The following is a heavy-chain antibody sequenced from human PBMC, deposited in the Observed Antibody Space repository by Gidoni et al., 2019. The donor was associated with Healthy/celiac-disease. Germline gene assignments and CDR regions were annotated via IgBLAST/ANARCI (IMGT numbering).Heavy chain of an antibody. CDR3: ARVYYDFWSGPPPYDY. D-gene: IGHD3-3*01. CDR2: ISSSSSYT. CDR1: GFTFSDYY. Sequence: QVQLVESGGGLVKPGGSLRLSCAASGFTFSDYYMSWIRQAPGKGLEWVSYISSSSSYTNYADSVKGRFTISRDNAKNSLYLQMNSLRAEDTAVYYCARVYYDFWSGPPPYDYWGQGTLVTVSS. V-gene: IGHV3-11*05. J-gene: IGHJ4*02.